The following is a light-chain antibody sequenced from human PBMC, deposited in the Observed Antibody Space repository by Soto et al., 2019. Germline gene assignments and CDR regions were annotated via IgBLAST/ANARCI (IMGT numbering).Light chain of an antibody. Sequence: EIVLTQSPGILSLSPGERATLSCRASQFVSSSYLAWYQQKPGQAPRLLIYGASSRATGIPDRFSGSGSGTDFTLTISSLEPEDFAVYYCQQSGSSPPYTFGQGTKLEIK. CDR3: QQSGSSPPYT. J-gene: IGKJ2*01. V-gene: IGKV3-20*01. CDR2: GAS. CDR1: QFVSSSY.